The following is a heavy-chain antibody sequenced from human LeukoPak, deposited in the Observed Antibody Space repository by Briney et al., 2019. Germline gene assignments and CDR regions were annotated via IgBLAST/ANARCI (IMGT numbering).Heavy chain of an antibody. V-gene: IGHV3-7*01. J-gene: IGHJ4*02. CDR2: IKEDGSEK. CDR3: ARAGGGVTTGY. Sequence: GGSLRLSCATSGFTFRNYWMSWVRQAPGKGLEWVANIKEDGSEKDYVDSVKGRFTISRDNAKNSLYLQMNSLRAEDTAVYYCARAGGGVTTGYWGQGTLVTVSS. CDR1: GFTFRNYW. D-gene: IGHD4-11*01.